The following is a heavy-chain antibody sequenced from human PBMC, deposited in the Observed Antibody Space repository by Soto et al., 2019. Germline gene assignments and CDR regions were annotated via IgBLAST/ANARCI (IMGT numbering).Heavy chain of an antibody. V-gene: IGHV4-31*03. Sequence: LSLTCNVSGGSIKSVGYYWGWIRQPPGKGLEWIGYIHYRGRTSYNPSLESRASISLDTSGHHFSLKLTAVTAADTAVYYCARCRDAFGFDSWGQGTLVT. J-gene: IGHJ4*02. CDR3: ARCRDAFGFDS. D-gene: IGHD2-15*01. CDR1: GGSIKSVGYY. CDR2: IHYRGRT.